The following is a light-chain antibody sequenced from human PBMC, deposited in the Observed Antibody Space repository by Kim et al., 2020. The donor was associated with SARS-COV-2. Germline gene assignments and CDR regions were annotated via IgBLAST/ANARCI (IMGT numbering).Light chain of an antibody. CDR3: FSRDSSAKIYV. V-gene: IGLV3-19*01. CDR1: SLRKSY. J-gene: IGLJ1*01. CDR2: DEN. Sequence: SSELTQDPTVSVALGQTVRITCQGDSLRKSYASWYQKKPGQAPILVMSDENNRRSGIPDRFSGSSSGSTASLTITGAQAEYEADYYCFSRDSSAKIYVFG.